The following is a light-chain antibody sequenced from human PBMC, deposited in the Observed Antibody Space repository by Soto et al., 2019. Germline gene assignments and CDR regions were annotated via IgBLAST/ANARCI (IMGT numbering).Light chain of an antibody. CDR1: QDISNY. CDR2: DAS. CDR3: QQYDNLPPEYT. J-gene: IGKJ2*01. Sequence: DIQMTQSPSSLSASVGDRVTITCQASQDISNYLNWYQQKPGKAPKLLIYDASNLETGVPSRFSGSGSGTDFTFTISSLQPEGIATYYCQQYDNLPPEYTFGQGTKVDIK. V-gene: IGKV1-33*01.